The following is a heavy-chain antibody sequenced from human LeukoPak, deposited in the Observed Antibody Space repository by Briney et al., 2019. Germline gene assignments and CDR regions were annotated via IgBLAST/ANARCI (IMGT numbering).Heavy chain of an antibody. CDR3: AKYGRAYCGGDCYSILGPFDY. Sequence: GGSLRLSCAASGFTFSSYEMNWVRQAPGKGLEWVSYISSSGSTIYYADSVKGRFTISRDTSKNTLYLQMNSLRAEDTAVYYCAKYGRAYCGGDCYSILGPFDYWGQGTLVTVSS. V-gene: IGHV3-48*03. D-gene: IGHD2-21*02. CDR2: ISSSGSTI. CDR1: GFTFSSYE. J-gene: IGHJ4*02.